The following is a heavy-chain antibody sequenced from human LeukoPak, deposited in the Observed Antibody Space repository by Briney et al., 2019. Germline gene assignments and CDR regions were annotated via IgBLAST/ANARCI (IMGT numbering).Heavy chain of an antibody. J-gene: IGHJ6*02. Sequence: SVNVSCKASGGTFSSYAISWVRQAPGQGLEWMGGIIPIFGTANYAQKFQGRVTITADESTSTAYMELSSLRSEDTAVYYCARETAMVTNYYYGMDVWGQGTTVTVSS. CDR2: IIPIFGTA. V-gene: IGHV1-69*13. D-gene: IGHD5-18*01. CDR1: GGTFSSYA. CDR3: ARETAMVTNYYYGMDV.